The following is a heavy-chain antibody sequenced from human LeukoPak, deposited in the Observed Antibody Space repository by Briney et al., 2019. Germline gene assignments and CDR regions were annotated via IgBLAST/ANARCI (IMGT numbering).Heavy chain of an antibody. J-gene: IGHJ3*02. CDR3: ARWPTTRGTFDI. CDR1: GGSITTYY. Sequence: SETLSLTCTVSGGSITTYYWNWIRQPAGKGLEWIGRISSSGSTNYNASLKSRVTLSVDTSKNQFSLKLNSVTAADTAMYYCARWPTTRGTFDIRGQGSMVTVSS. D-gene: IGHD1-26*01. CDR2: ISSSGST. V-gene: IGHV4-4*07.